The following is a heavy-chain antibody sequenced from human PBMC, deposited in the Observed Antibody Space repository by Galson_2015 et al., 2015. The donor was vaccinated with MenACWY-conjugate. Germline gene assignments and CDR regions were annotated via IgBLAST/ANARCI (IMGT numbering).Heavy chain of an antibody. CDR2: IKSKTDGGTT. CDR3: TAAPRPVLLWFGEYFDY. CDR1: GFTFSNAW. J-gene: IGHJ4*02. D-gene: IGHD3-10*01. Sequence: SLRLSCAASGFTFSNAWMSWVRQAPGKGLEWVGRIKSKTDGGTTDYAAPVKGRFTISRDDSKNTLYLQMNSLKTEDTAVYYCTAAPRPVLLWFGEYFDYWGQGTLVTVSS. V-gene: IGHV3-15*01.